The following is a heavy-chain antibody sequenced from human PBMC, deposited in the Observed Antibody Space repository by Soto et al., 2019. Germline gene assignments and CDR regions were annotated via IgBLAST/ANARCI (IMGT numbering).Heavy chain of an antibody. CDR2: ITSSGTT. D-gene: IGHD1-1*01. Sequence: QVQLQQWGAGLLKPSETLSLTCAVFGGSFSDSYWSWIRQSPGKGLDWIGEITSSGTTYYNPSLQRRVPISGDPSKNQFSLEVKSVTAADTAVYYCARGRPAIATRWFDSWGQGTLVTVSS. CDR3: ARGRPAIATRWFDS. V-gene: IGHV4-34*01. CDR1: GGSFSDSY. J-gene: IGHJ5*01.